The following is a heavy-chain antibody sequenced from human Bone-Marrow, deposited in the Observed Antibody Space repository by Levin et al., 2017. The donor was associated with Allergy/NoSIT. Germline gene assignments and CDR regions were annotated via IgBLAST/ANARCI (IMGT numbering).Heavy chain of an antibody. D-gene: IGHD1-7*01. CDR2: LDWDDDE. Sequence: SGPTLVKPTQTLTLTCTFSGFSLNTPGMRVSWVRQPPGKALEWLARLDWDDDEFYSTSLKTRLTISKDTSQNLVVLTMTNVDPVDTATYYCARSQNFLLPFDVWGQGTVVSVSS. J-gene: IGHJ3*01. V-gene: IGHV2-70*04. CDR1: GFSLNTPGMR. CDR3: ARSQNFLLPFDV.